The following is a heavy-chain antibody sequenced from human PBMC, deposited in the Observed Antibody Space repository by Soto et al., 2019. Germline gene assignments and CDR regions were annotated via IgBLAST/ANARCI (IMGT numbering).Heavy chain of an antibody. CDR2: IYRSGST. CDR1: GGSISSGGYS. V-gene: IGHV4-30-2*01. J-gene: IGHJ5*02. CDR3: ARQLWGLGNWFDP. D-gene: IGHD5-18*01. Sequence: SETLSLTCAVSGGSISSGGYSWSWIRQPPGKGLEWIGYIYRSGSTYYNPSLKSRVTISVDRSKNQFSLKLSSVTAADTAVYYCARQLWGLGNWFDPWGQGTLVTVSS.